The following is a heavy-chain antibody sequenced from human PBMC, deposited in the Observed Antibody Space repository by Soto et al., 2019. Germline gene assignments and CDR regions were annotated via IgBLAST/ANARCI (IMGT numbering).Heavy chain of an antibody. Sequence: GGSLRLSCAASGFTFSSYAMHWVRQAPGKGLEWVAVISYDGSNKYYADSVKGRFTISRDNSKNTLYLQMNSLRAEDTAVYYCARDIAVAPGDWGQGTLVTVSS. V-gene: IGHV3-30-3*01. CDR2: ISYDGSNK. D-gene: IGHD6-19*01. J-gene: IGHJ4*02. CDR3: ARDIAVAPGD. CDR1: GFTFSSYA.